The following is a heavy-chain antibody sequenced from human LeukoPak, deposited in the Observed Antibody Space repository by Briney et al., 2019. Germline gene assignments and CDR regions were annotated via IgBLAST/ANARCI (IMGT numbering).Heavy chain of an antibody. Sequence: ASVKVSCKASGYTFTDYYMYWVRQTPGQGLEWMGWIRPRSGDTDYGKKFQGRVTMTRDTSTTTGYMELSRLKSDDTAVYFCARGHEVTASFDYWGQEPWSPSPQ. V-gene: IGHV1-2*02. J-gene: IGHJ4*01. CDR1: GYTFTDYY. CDR2: IRPRSGDT. D-gene: IGHD2-21*02. CDR3: ARGHEVTASFDY.